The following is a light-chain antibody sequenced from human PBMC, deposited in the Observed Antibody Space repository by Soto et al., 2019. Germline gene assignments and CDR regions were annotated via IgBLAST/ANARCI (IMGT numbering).Light chain of an antibody. J-gene: IGKJ2*01. CDR3: QQYGSPPPYT. CDR1: QSVTSNK. CDR2: AAS. V-gene: IGKV3-20*01. Sequence: ENVLTQSPVTLSLSPGERATLSCRASQSVTSNKVAWFQQKPGQAPRLLIRAASSRATGIPDRFSGSGSATDFTLTISRLEHEDFVVYYCQQYGSPPPYTFGQGTKLEIK.